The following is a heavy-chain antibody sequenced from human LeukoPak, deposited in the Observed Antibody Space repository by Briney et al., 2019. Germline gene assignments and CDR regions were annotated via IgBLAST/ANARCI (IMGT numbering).Heavy chain of an antibody. CDR2: INHSGST. D-gene: IGHD3-3*01. Sequence: SETLSLTCAVYGGSFSGYYWSRIRQPPGKGLEWIGEINHSGSTNYNPSLKSRVTISVDTSKNQFSLKLSSVTAADTAVYYCARGVPRRITIFGVVISNLNWFDPWGQGTLVTVSS. J-gene: IGHJ5*02. CDR1: GGSFSGYY. V-gene: IGHV4-34*01. CDR3: ARGVPRRITIFGVVISNLNWFDP.